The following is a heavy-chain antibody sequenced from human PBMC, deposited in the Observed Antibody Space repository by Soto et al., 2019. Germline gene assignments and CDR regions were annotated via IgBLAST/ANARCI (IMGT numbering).Heavy chain of an antibody. CDR1: GFTISTYW. J-gene: IGHJ4*02. Sequence: PWWSLGLSCAASGFTISTYWMSWVRQAPGKGLEWVAHIKQDGTETYYVDSVKGRFTISRDNAKNLLYLQMNSLRAEDTAVFYCARAVATGAEYWGQGTLVTVSS. CDR3: ARAVATGAEY. CDR2: IKQDGTET. D-gene: IGHD6-19*01. V-gene: IGHV3-7*03.